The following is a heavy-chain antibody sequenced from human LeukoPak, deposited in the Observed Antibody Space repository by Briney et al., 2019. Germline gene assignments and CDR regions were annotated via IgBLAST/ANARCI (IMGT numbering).Heavy chain of an antibody. CDR1: GFTFSSYG. CDR3: AKRVFDSSGHFGY. V-gene: IGHV3-23*01. D-gene: IGHD3-22*01. CDR2: ISGSGGST. Sequence: GGSLRLSCAASGFTFSSYGMSWVRQAPGKGLEWVSAISGSGGSTYYADSVKGRFTISRDNSKNTLYLQMNSLRAEDTAVYYCAKRVFDSSGHFGYWGQGTLVTVSS. J-gene: IGHJ4*02.